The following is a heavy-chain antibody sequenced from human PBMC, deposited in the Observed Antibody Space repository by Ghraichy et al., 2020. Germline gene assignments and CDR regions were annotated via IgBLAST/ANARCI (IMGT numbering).Heavy chain of an antibody. J-gene: IGHJ4*02. V-gene: IGHV3-23*01. D-gene: IGHD3-3*01. CDR3: AKWLKGGYYVGDY. CDR1: GFTFGTYA. CDR2: LSATGGAT. Sequence: GGSLRLSCAASGFTFGTYAMSWVRQAPGKGLEWVSALSATGGATYYADSVKGRFTISRDNSKNTLYLQMNSLRVEDTAVYYCAKWLKGGYYVGDYWGPGTLLTVSS.